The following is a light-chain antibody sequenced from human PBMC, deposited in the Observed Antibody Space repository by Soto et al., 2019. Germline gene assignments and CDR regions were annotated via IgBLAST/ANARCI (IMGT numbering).Light chain of an antibody. V-gene: IGKV3D-11*01. CDR1: QGVSSY. J-gene: IGKJ3*01. CDR3: QQCVIWPLFT. Sequence: EIVLTQSPATLSLSPGERATLSCRASQGVSSYLAWYQQKPGQAPRLLIYDASNRATGIPARFSGSGPGTDFTLTISSLEPEDFAVYYCQQCVIWPLFTFGPGTKVDIK. CDR2: DAS.